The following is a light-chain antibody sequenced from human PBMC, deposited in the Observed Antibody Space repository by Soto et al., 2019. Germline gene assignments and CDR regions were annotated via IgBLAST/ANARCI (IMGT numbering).Light chain of an antibody. CDR2: GAS. V-gene: IGKV3-20*01. CDR3: QQYGSSPYT. CDR1: QSVSSSY. Sequence: ENVLTQSPGTLSLSPGERATLSCRASQSVSSSYLAWYQQKPGQAPRLLIYGASSRATGIPDRFSGSGSGTDFTLTISRLEPEDVAVYYCQQYGSSPYTFGQGTKLENK. J-gene: IGKJ2*01.